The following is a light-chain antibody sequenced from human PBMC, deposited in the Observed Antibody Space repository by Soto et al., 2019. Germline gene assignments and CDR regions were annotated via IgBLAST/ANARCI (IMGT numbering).Light chain of an antibody. Sequence: QSVLTQPPSVSGAPGQRVTISCTGSSSNIGAGYDVHWYQQLPGTAPRLLIYHNSDRPSGVPDRFSSSKSGTSASLAITGLQAEDEADYYCQSYDSGLSAFYVFGTGTKVTVL. CDR2: HNS. CDR3: QSYDSGLSAFYV. J-gene: IGLJ1*01. V-gene: IGLV1-40*01. CDR1: SSNIGAGYD.